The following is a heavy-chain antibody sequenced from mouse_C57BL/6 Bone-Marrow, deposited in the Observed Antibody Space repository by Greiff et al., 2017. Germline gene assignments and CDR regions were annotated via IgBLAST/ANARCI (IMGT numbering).Heavy chain of an antibody. CDR1: GYEFSSSW. CDR2: IYPGDGDT. D-gene: IGHD2-4*01. V-gene: IGHV1-82*01. Sequence: QVQLQQSGPELVKPGASVKISCKASGYEFSSSWMNWVKQRPGKGLEWIGRIYPGDGDTNYNGKFKGKATLTADKSSSTAYMQLSSLTSEDSAVYFCARPDDYDRAWFADWGQVTLVTVSA. J-gene: IGHJ3*01. CDR3: ARPDDYDRAWFAD.